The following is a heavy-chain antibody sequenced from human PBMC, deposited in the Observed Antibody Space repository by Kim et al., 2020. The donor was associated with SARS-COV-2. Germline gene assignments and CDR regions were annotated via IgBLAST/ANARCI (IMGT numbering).Heavy chain of an antibody. V-gene: IGHV4-34*01. J-gene: IGHJ5*02. Sequence: SETLSLTCAVYGGSFSGYYWSWIRQPPGKGLEWIGEINHSGSTNYNPSLKSQVTISVDTSKNQFSLKLSSVTAADTAVYYCARGISYYYDSSGLPPWGQGTLVTVSS. CDR3: ARGISYYYDSSGLPP. CDR2: INHSGST. CDR1: GGSFSGYY. D-gene: IGHD3-22*01.